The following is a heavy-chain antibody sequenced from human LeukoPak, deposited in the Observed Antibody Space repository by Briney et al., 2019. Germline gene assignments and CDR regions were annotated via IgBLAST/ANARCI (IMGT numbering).Heavy chain of an antibody. J-gene: IGHJ4*02. V-gene: IGHV4-4*07. Sequence: SETLSLTCTVSGGSISSYYWSWIRQPAGKGLEWIGRIYTSGSTTYNPSLKSRVTISVDTSKNQFSLKVASVTAADTAVYYCARGRKSCFGYWGQGILVTVSS. CDR1: GGSISSYY. CDR3: ARGRKSCFGY. D-gene: IGHD2-15*01. CDR2: IYTSGST.